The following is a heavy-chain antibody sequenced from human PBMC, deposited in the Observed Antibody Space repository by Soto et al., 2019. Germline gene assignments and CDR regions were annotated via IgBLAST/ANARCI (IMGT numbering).Heavy chain of an antibody. J-gene: IGHJ4*02. V-gene: IGHV3-33*01. D-gene: IGHD6-13*01. CDR2: IWYDGSNK. CDR3: ARDSIAAAGISGKDY. CDR1: GFTFSSYG. Sequence: QVQLVESGGGVVQPGRSLRLSCAASGFTFSSYGMHWVRQAPGKGLEWVAVIWYDGSNKYYADSVKGRFTISRDNSKNTLYLQMNSLRAEETAVYYCARDSIAAAGISGKDYWGQGTLVTVSS.